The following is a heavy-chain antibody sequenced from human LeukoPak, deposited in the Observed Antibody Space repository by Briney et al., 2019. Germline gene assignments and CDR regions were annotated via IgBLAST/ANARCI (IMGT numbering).Heavy chain of an antibody. D-gene: IGHD2-2*02. V-gene: IGHV3-43*01. CDR1: GFTFDDYT. CDR3: ARLYCSSTSCHTLHYYYMDV. Sequence: GGSLRLSCAASGFTFDDYTMHWVRQAPGKGLEWVSLISWDGGSTYYADSVKGRFTISRDNSKNSLYLQMNSLRAEDTALYYCARLYCSSTSCHTLHYYYMDVWGKGTTVTVSS. J-gene: IGHJ6*03. CDR2: ISWDGGST.